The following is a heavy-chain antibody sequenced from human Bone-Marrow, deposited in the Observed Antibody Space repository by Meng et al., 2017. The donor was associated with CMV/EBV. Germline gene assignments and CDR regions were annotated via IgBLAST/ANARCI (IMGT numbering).Heavy chain of an antibody. J-gene: IGHJ3*01. CDR3: VRDYCVNGICYDAFTL. CDR2: ISTTSADK. CDR1: GFTFSDYS. D-gene: IGHD2-8*01. V-gene: IGHV3-21*01. Sequence: GESLKISCAASGFTFSDYSMNWVRQAPGKGLQWVASISTTSADKFYTDSLKGRFTISRDNAKNSLYLQMNSLRAEDTALYYCVRDYCVNGICYDAFTLWGQGTMVTVSS.